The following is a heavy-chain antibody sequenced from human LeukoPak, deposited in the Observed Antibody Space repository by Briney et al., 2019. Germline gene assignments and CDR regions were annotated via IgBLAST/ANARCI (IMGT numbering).Heavy chain of an antibody. CDR3: ARAGKWSSSPFDY. CDR2: IYYSGST. D-gene: IGHD6-13*01. J-gene: IGHJ4*02. V-gene: IGHV4-59*01. Sequence: SETLSLTCAVYGGSFSGYYWSWIRQPPGKGLEWIGYIYYSGSTNYNPSLKSRVTISVDTSKNQFSLKLSSVTAADTAVYYCARAGKWSSSPFDYWGQGTLVTVSS. CDR1: GGSFSGYY.